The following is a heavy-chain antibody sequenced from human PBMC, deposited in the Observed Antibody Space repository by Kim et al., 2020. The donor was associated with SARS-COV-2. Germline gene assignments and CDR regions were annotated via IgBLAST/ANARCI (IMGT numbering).Heavy chain of an antibody. CDR3: ARVYIVVVPAAIYSYYYYMDV. CDR2: MNPNSGNT. CDR1: GYTFTSYD. Sequence: ASVKVSCKASGYTFTSYDINWVRQATGQGLEWMGWMNPNSGNTGYAQKFQGRVTMTRNTSISTAYMELSSLRSEDTAVYYCARVYIVVVPAAIYSYYYYMDVWGKGTTVTVSS. J-gene: IGHJ6*03. D-gene: IGHD2-2*02. V-gene: IGHV1-8*01.